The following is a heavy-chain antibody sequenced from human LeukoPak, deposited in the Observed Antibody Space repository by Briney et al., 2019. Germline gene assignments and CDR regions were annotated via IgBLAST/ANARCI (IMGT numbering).Heavy chain of an antibody. V-gene: IGHV1-2*02. D-gene: IGHD6-13*01. CDR3: AKRVHSSSWYAAFDY. CDR2: INPNSGGT. CDR1: GYTFTGYY. Sequence: GASVKVSCKASGYTFTGYYMHWVRQAPGQGLEWMGWINPNSGGTNYAQKFQGRVTMTRDTSIGTAYMELSRLRSDDTALYYCAKRVHSSSWYAAFDYWGQGTLVTVSS. J-gene: IGHJ4*02.